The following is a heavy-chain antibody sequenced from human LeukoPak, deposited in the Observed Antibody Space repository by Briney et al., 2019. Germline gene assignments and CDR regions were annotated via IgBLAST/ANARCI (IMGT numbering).Heavy chain of an antibody. D-gene: IGHD3-3*01. CDR3: VRGSRLGVVKRDAFDI. V-gene: IGHV3-21*01. CDR1: GFTFSGYS. Sequence: GGSLRLSCAASGFTFSGYSMNWVRQAPGKGLEWVSSISSSSSYIYYADSVKGRFTISRDNAKNSLYLQVNSLRAEDTAVYYCVRGSRLGVVKRDAFDIWGQGTMVTVSS. J-gene: IGHJ3*02. CDR2: ISSSSSYI.